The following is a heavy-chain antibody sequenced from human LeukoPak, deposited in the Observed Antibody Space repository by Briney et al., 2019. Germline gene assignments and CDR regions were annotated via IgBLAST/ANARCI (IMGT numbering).Heavy chain of an antibody. V-gene: IGHV3-7*01. Sequence: GGSLRLSCAASGFTFSSFWMNWVRQAPGKGLEWVANIKQDGSEKYYVDSVKGRFTISRDNAQNSLHLQMNSLRAEDTAVYYCARGRSGTYYNKFDYWGQGTLVTVSS. CDR3: ARGRSGTYYNKFDY. D-gene: IGHD3-10*01. CDR2: IKQDGSEK. J-gene: IGHJ4*02. CDR1: GFTFSSFW.